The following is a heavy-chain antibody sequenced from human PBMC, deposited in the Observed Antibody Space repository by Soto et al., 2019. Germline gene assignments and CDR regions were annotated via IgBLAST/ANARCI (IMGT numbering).Heavy chain of an antibody. V-gene: IGHV1-18*01. J-gene: IGHJ6*03. D-gene: IGHD3-9*01. CDR1: GYTFTSYG. CDR3: ARAYDILTGSHYYYYMDV. CDR2: ISAYNGNT. Sequence: GASVKVSCKASGYTFTSYGISWVRQAPGQGLEWMGWISAYNGNTNYAQKLQGRVTMTTDTSTSTAYMELRSLRSDDTALYYCARAYDILTGSHYYYYMDVWGKGTTVTVSS.